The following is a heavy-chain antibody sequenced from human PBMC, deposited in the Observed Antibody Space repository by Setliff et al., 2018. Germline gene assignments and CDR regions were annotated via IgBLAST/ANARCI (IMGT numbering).Heavy chain of an antibody. Sequence: ESLKISCETSGYSFTSYWIAWVRQKPGKGLEWMGIIYPGDSETRYSPSFQGQVTISVDKSINTAYLQWSSLKASDTAIYYCTRHEDRNKCTSSSCYRENDAFDVWGQGAMVTVSS. J-gene: IGHJ3*01. CDR2: IYPGDSET. V-gene: IGHV5-51*01. D-gene: IGHD2-2*01. CDR1: GYSFTSYW. CDR3: TRHEDRNKCTSSSCYRENDAFDV.